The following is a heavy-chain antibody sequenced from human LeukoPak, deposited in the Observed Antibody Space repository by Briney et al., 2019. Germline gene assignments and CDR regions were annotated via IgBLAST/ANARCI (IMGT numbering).Heavy chain of an antibody. Sequence: GGSLRLSCAASGFTSSSYSMNWVRQAPGKGLEWVSSISGSSSYIYYADSVKGRFTISRDNAKNSLYLQMNSLRAEDTAVYYCARAAIAATGNYWFDPWGQGT. D-gene: IGHD6-13*01. CDR2: ISGSSSYI. J-gene: IGHJ5*02. CDR3: ARAAIAATGNYWFDP. V-gene: IGHV3-21*01. CDR1: GFTSSSYS.